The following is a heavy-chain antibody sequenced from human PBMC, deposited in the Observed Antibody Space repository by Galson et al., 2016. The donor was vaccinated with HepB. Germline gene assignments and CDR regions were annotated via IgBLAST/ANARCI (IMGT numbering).Heavy chain of an antibody. D-gene: IGHD6-13*01. J-gene: IGHJ5*02. CDR3: TRHLDPGYSSSWYFWFDP. CDR1: GLTFSGSA. V-gene: IGHV3-73*01. CDR2: IRSKANNYAT. Sequence: SLRLSCAVSGLTFSGSAMHWVRQASGKGLEWVGHIRSKANNYATAYAASVKGRFTISRDDSENTAYLQMNSPKTEDTAVYYCTRHLDPGYSSSWYFWFDPWGQGTLVTVSS.